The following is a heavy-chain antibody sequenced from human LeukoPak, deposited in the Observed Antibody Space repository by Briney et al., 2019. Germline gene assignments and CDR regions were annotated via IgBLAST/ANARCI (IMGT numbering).Heavy chain of an antibody. D-gene: IGHD6-13*01. CDR3: ARDAEYSSSWYKKNNYFDY. J-gene: IGHJ4*02. CDR2: ISSSGSTI. CDR1: GFTFSSYE. Sequence: PGGSLRLSCAASGFTFSSYEMNWVRQAPGKGLEWVSYISSSGSTIYYADSVKGRFTISRDNAKNSLYLQMNSLRAEDTAVYYCARDAEYSSSWYKKNNYFDYWGQGTLVTVSS. V-gene: IGHV3-48*03.